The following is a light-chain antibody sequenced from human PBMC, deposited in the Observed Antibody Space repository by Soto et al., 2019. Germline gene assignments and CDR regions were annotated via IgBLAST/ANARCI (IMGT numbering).Light chain of an antibody. CDR1: QSLGGN. V-gene: IGKV3-15*01. CDR3: QQYSNWPPWT. J-gene: IGKJ1*01. CDR2: RAS. Sequence: EIVMTQSPATLSVSPGDTATLSCRASQSLGGNLAWYQQKPGQAPRLLIFRASSSATGVPARFSASGSGTEFSLTISGLQSEDFAVYYCQQYSNWPPWTFGPGTKVEIK.